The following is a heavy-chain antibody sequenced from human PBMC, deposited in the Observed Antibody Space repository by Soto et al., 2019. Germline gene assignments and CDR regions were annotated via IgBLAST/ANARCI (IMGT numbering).Heavy chain of an antibody. V-gene: IGHV4-59*01. CDR3: ARERGGYSSEIDY. CDR2: IYYSGST. Sequence: QVQLQESGPGLVKPSETLSLTCTVSGGSISSYYWSWIRQPPGKGLEWIGYIYYSGSTNYNPSLKSRVTISVDTSKTQFSLKLSSVTAADTAVYYWARERGGYSSEIDYCGQGNLVTVSA. J-gene: IGHJ4*02. D-gene: IGHD6-19*01. CDR1: GGSISSYY.